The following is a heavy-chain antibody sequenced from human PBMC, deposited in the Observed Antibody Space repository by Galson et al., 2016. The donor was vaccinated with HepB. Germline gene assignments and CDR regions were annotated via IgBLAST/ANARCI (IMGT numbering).Heavy chain of an antibody. Sequence: SLRLSCAASAFTVLPHSLSWVRQAPGKGLEWVAVVYSGGYIYYADSVKGRFTISRARSKSTLYLQMNSLRAEDTAVYYCARVSAGWSGLPDHGGQGTQVT. CDR1: AFTVLPHS. V-gene: IGHV3-66*01. D-gene: IGHD3-3*01. CDR3: ARVSAGWSGLPDH. J-gene: IGHJ4*02. CDR2: VYSGGYI.